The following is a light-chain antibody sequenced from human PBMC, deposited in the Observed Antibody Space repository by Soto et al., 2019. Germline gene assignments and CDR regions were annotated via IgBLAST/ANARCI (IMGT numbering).Light chain of an antibody. CDR3: QQYNNWPL. CDR1: QSVSSN. Sequence: EIVMTQSPATLSVSPGERATLSCRASQSVSSNLAWYQQKPGQAPGLLIYGASTRATGIPARFSGSGSGTEFTLTIGSLQSEDFVVYYCQQYNNWPLFGPGTKVDIK. CDR2: GAS. J-gene: IGKJ3*01. V-gene: IGKV3-15*01.